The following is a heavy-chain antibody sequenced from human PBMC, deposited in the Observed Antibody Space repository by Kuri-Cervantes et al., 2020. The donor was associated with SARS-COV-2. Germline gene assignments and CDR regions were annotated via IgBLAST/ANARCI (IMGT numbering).Heavy chain of an antibody. Sequence: GGSLRLSCKASGYTFTSYGISWVRQAPGQGLEWMGWISAYNGNTNYAQKLQGRVTMTTDTSTSTAYMELRSLRSDDTAVYYCASGRIIAARSDLDYWGQGTLVTVSS. CDR1: GYTFTSYG. V-gene: IGHV1-18*01. CDR2: ISAYNGNT. J-gene: IGHJ4*02. CDR3: ASGRIIAARSDLDY. D-gene: IGHD6-6*01.